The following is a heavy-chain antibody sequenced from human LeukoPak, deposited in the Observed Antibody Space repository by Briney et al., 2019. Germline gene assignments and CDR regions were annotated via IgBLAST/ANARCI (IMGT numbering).Heavy chain of an antibody. Sequence: GRSLRLSCAASGFTFSSYGMHWVRQAPGKGLEWVAVISYDGSNKYYADSVKGRFTISRDNSKNTLYLQMNSLRAEDTAVYYCAKLEQYYYDSSGYYSHPHDAFDIWGQGTMVTVSS. CDR2: ISYDGSNK. J-gene: IGHJ3*02. CDR3: AKLEQYYYDSSGYYSHPHDAFDI. V-gene: IGHV3-30*18. CDR1: GFTFSSYG. D-gene: IGHD3-22*01.